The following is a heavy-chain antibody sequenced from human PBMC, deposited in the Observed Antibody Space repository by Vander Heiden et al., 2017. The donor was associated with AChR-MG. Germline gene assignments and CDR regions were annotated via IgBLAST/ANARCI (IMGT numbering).Heavy chain of an antibody. Sequence: QVQLVQSGAEVKKPGASVKVSCKASGYTFTIYDINWVRQATGQGLEWMGWMNPNSGYTSYAQNFQGKVTMSRDTATSTAYMELNSLRFEDTAVYYCARGRKYSRSHSGHNYYYMDVWGNGTTVTVSS. D-gene: IGHD6-13*01. CDR3: ARGRKYSRSHSGHNYYYMDV. J-gene: IGHJ6*03. CDR2: MNPNSGYT. V-gene: IGHV1-8*01. CDR1: GYTFTIYD.